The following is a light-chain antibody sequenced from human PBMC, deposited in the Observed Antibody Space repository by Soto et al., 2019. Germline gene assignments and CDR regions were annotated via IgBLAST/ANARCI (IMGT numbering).Light chain of an antibody. CDR3: SSYTSASTPLV. V-gene: IGLV2-14*01. J-gene: IGLJ2*01. CDR1: GSDVGGYNY. CDR2: DVS. Sequence: QSVLTQPASVSGSPGQSITISCTGTGSDVGGYNYVSWYQQHPGKAPKVMIYDVSNRPSGVSNRFSGSKSGNTASLTIFGLQAEDEADYYCSSYTSASTPLVFGGGTKLTVL.